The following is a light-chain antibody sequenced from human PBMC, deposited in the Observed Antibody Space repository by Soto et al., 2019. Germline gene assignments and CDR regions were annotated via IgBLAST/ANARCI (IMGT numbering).Light chain of an antibody. J-gene: IGLJ1*01. V-gene: IGLV1-44*01. CDR2: SNY. CDR1: SSNIESNT. Sequence: QSVLTQPPSASGTPGQRVTISCSGSSSNIESNTVTWYQQLPGTAPKLVIYSNYDRPSGVPDRFSGSTSGTSASLVIRGLHSEHEADYYCAAWDDILNGYVFGGGTKLTVL. CDR3: AAWDDILNGYV.